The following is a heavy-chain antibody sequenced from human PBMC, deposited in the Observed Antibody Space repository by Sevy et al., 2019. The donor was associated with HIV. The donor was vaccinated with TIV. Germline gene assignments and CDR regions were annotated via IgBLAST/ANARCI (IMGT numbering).Heavy chain of an antibody. V-gene: IGHV3-7*01. D-gene: IGHD1-7*01. Sequence: GGSLRLSCAASGFTFSKYWMGWVRQAPGKGLEWVANIKQDAGQKYYVDSVKGRFTISRDNAKNSLYLQMNSLRAEDTAVYFCARDDGNYYLHYWVQGTLVTVSS. J-gene: IGHJ4*02. CDR3: ARDDGNYYLHY. CDR2: IKQDAGQK. CDR1: GFTFSKYW.